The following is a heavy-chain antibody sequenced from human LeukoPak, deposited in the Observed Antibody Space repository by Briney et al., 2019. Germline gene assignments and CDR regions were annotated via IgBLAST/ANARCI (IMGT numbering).Heavy chain of an antibody. V-gene: IGHV6-1*01. D-gene: IGHD6-19*01. CDR3: VRSRAVAGSFDY. J-gene: IGHJ4*02. CDR1: GDSVSSNSAA. CDR2: TYYRSKWYN. Sequence: SQTLSLTCAISGDSVSSNSAAWNWIRQSPSSGLEWLGRTYYRSKWYNDYAVSVKSRITINPDTYKNQFSLQLNSVTPEDTAVYYCVRSRAVAGSFDYWGQGTLVTVSS.